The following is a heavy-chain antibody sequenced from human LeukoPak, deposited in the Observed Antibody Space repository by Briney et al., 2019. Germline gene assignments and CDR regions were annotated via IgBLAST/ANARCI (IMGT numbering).Heavy chain of an antibody. Sequence: SETLSLTCAVYGGSFSGYSWTWIRQPPGKGLEWIGEISHGGSTNYNPSLKSRVTISVDTSKNQFSLNLNSVTAADTAVYYCARGRYCGSTSCPPGPYWGQGTLVTVSS. CDR1: GGSFSGYS. J-gene: IGHJ4*02. V-gene: IGHV4-34*01. CDR2: ISHGGST. D-gene: IGHD2-2*01. CDR3: ARGRYCGSTSCPPGPY.